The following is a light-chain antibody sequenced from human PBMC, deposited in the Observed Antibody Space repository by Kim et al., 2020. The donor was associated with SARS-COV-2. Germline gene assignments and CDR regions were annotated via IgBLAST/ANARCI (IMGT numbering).Light chain of an antibody. V-gene: IGKV3-11*01. CDR1: QPVSNY. Sequence: SVSPREKTTRALRASQPVSNYVVWYQQKPGQAPRLLICDASNWATDIPARFSGSGSGTDFTLTISSLEPEDFAVYYCQQRASWPYTFGLGTKLEI. J-gene: IGKJ2*01. CDR2: DAS. CDR3: QQRASWPYT.